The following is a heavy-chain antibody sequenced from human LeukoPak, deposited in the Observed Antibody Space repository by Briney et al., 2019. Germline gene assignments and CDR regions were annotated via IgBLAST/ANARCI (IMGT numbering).Heavy chain of an antibody. Sequence: YPSETLSLTCTVSGGSISSYYWSWIRQPPGKGLEWIGYIYYSGSTNYNPSLKSRVTISVDTSKNQFSLKLSSVTAADTAVYYCASGRGCSGGSCLFDYWGQGTLVTVSS. V-gene: IGHV4-59*01. CDR2: IYYSGST. CDR1: GGSISSYY. D-gene: IGHD2-15*01. J-gene: IGHJ4*02. CDR3: ASGRGCSGGSCLFDY.